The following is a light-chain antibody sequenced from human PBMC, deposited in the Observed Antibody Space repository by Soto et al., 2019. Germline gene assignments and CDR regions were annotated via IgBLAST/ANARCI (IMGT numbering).Light chain of an antibody. CDR1: QSISSW. V-gene: IGKV1-5*01. CDR2: DAS. J-gene: IGKJ4*01. CDR3: QQYSSHSFP. Sequence: DIQMTQSPSTLSASVGDRVTITCRASQSISSWLAWYQQKPGKAPKVLIYDASSLESGVPSRFSGSGRRTEFTLAVGRLQPDDSATYYCQQYSSHSFPFGGGTKVEI.